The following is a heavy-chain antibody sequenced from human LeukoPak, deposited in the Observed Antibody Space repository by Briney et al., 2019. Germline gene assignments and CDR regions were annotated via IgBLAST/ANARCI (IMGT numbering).Heavy chain of an antibody. J-gene: IGHJ6*02. CDR3: ATRPHVGMDV. CDR2: ISSSSSTI. D-gene: IGHD6-6*01. V-gene: IGHV3-48*04. CDR1: GFTFSSYS. Sequence: GGSLRLSCAASGFTFSSYSMNWVRQAPGKGLEWVSYISSSSSTIYYADSVKGRFTISRDNAKNTLYLQMNSLRAAATAVYYCATRPHVGMDVWGPGTTVTVSS.